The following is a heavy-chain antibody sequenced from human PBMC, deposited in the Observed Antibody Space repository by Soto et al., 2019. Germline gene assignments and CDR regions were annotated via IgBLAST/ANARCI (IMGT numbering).Heavy chain of an antibody. CDR2: FIPIFGST. J-gene: IGHJ2*01. V-gene: IGHV1-69*01. Sequence: QVQLVQSGAEVKKPGSSVKVSCTASGGTFSSSAISWVRQAPGQGLEWMGGFIPIFGSTNYAQRFQDRVTITVDETTNTAYMELSSLRSEDTALYYCAKVSESAAIGGWFFDVWGRGTLVTVSS. D-gene: IGHD2-15*01. CDR1: GGTFSSSA. CDR3: AKVSESAAIGGWFFDV.